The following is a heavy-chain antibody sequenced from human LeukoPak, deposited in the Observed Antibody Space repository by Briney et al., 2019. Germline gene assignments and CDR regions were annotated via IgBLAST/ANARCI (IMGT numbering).Heavy chain of an antibody. CDR1: GVTFSRYA. D-gene: IGHD3-22*01. CDR2: ISSDGSST. J-gene: IGHJ4*02. V-gene: IGHV3-64*01. Sequence: GGSLRLSCAASGVTFSRYAMHWVRQAPGKGLEYVSAISSDGSSTYYANAVKGRFTISRDNSKNTLYLQMGSLRAEDMAVYYCARRESSGHYDYWGQGTLVTVSS. CDR3: ARRESSGHYDY.